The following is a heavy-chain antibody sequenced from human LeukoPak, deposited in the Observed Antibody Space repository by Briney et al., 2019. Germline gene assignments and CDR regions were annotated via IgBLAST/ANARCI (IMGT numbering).Heavy chain of an antibody. CDR3: ARDRHYDYYDSSGYYGY. D-gene: IGHD3-22*01. J-gene: IGHJ4*02. V-gene: IGHV3-11*04. CDR2: ISSSGSTI. Sequence: PGGSLRLSCAASGFTFSDYYMSWIRQAPGKGLEWVSYISSSGSTIYYADSVKGRFTISRDNAKSSLYLQMNSLRAEDTAVYYCARDRHYDYYDSSGYYGYWGQGTLVTVSS. CDR1: GFTFSDYY.